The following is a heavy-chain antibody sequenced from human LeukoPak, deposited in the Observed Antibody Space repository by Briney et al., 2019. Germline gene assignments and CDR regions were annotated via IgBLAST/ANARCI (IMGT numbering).Heavy chain of an antibody. J-gene: IGHJ4*02. D-gene: IGHD5-18*01. CDR1: GFTFSGSA. CDR2: IRGKANSYAT. V-gene: IGHV3-73*01. CDR3: TRRTRGYSYGPPYFDY. Sequence: GSLRLSCAASGFTFSGSAMHWVRQASGKGLEWVGRIRGKANSYATAYASSVKRRFPISRDDSKNTAYLQMNSLKTEDTAVYYCTRRTRGYSYGPPYFDYWGQGTLVTVSS.